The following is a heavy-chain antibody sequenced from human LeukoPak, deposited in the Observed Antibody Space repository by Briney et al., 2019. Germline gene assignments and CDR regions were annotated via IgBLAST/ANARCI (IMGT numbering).Heavy chain of an antibody. CDR2: ISSSSTI. D-gene: IGHD6-19*01. J-gene: IGHJ3*02. Sequence: SGGSLRLSCAASGFTFSSYSMNWVRQAPGKGLEWVSYISSSSTIYYADSVKGRFTISRDNAKNSLYLQMNSLRAEDTAVYYCARDRSGWTTDAFDIWGQGTMVTVSS. CDR3: ARDRSGWTTDAFDI. V-gene: IGHV3-48*01. CDR1: GFTFSSYS.